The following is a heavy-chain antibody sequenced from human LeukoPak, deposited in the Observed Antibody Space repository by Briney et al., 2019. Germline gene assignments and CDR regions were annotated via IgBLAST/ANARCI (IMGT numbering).Heavy chain of an antibody. CDR3: ARRAGSGWPTFDY. J-gene: IGHJ4*02. CDR2: IYHSGNS. CDR1: GYSISSGYY. V-gene: IGHV4-38-2*01. D-gene: IGHD6-19*01. Sequence: SETLSLTCAVSGYSISSGYYWCWVRQPPGKGLEWIGSIYHSGNSYYNPSLRSGVTISVATSKNQFFLKVSSVTAADTAVYYCARRAGSGWPTFDYWGQGTLVTVSS.